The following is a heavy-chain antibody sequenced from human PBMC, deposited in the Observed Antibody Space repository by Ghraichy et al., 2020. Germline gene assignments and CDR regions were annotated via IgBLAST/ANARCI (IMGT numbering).Heavy chain of an antibody. CDR2: INHSGST. CDR1: GGSFSGYY. D-gene: IGHD3-3*01. J-gene: IGHJ4*02. V-gene: IGHV4-34*01. Sequence: SETLSLTCAVYGGSFSGYYWSWIRQPPGKGLEWIGEINHSGSTNYNPSLKSRVTISVDTSKNQFSLKLSSVTAADTAVYYCARGGARVYDFWSGPKTGPFDYWGQGTLVTVSS. CDR3: ARGGARVYDFWSGPKTGPFDY.